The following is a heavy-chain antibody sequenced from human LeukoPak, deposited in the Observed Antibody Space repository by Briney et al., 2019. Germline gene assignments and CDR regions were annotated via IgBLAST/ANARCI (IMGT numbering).Heavy chain of an antibody. CDR2: SRNKANSYTT. CDR1: GFTFSDHY. V-gene: IGHV3-72*01. J-gene: IGHJ4*02. Sequence: GGSLRLSCAASGFTFSDHYVDWVRQAPGKGLEWVGRSRNKANSYTTEYAAAVKGRFSISRDDAKKSVYLQMSRLKTEDTAVYYCTRPVRGEGHCFDYWGQGTLATVSS. CDR3: TRPVRGEGHCFDY. D-gene: IGHD3-10*01.